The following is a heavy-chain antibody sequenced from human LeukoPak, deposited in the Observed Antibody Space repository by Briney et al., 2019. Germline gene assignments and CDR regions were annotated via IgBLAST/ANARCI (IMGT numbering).Heavy chain of an antibody. CDR2: IYPGDSDT. Sequence: GESLQISCQGSGYSFTSYWIAWVRQMPGKGLEWMGIIYPGDSDTRYSPSFQGQVTISADKSISTAYLQWSSLKASDTAMYYCARTVEMATTPFDYWGQGTLVTVSS. CDR3: ARTVEMATTPFDY. D-gene: IGHD5-24*01. CDR1: GYSFTSYW. J-gene: IGHJ4*02. V-gene: IGHV5-51*01.